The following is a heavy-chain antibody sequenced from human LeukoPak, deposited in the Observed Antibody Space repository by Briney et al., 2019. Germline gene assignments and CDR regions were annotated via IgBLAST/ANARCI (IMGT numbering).Heavy chain of an antibody. CDR1: GFTFRSYP. V-gene: IGHV3-33*08. CDR2: IWYDGSNK. CDR3: ARTVMGATTFDY. Sequence: GRSLRLSCAASGFTFRSYPMHWVRQAPGKGLEWVAVIWYDGSNKYYADSVKGRFTISRDNSKNTLCLQMNSLRAEDTAVYYCARTVMGATTFDYWGQGTLVTVSS. J-gene: IGHJ4*02. D-gene: IGHD1-26*01.